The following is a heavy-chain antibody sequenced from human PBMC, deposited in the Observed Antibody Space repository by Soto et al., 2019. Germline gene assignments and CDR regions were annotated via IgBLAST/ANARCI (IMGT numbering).Heavy chain of an antibody. J-gene: IGHJ4*02. V-gene: IGHV4-31*03. CDR2: IYYSGST. CDR3: ARALYGGISFALTTYYFDY. D-gene: IGHD4-17*01. Sequence: QVQLQESGPGLVKPSQTLSLTCTVSGGSISSGGYYWSWIRQHPGKGLEWIGYIYYSGSTYYNPSLESRVTISVDTSKNQFSLKLSSVTAADTAVYYCARALYGGISFALTTYYFDYWGQGTLVTVSS. CDR1: GGSISSGGYY.